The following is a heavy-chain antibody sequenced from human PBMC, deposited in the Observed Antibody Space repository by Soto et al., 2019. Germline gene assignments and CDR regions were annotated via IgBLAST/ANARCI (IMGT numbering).Heavy chain of an antibody. V-gene: IGHV4-31*03. CDR3: AREQPSYYFDY. D-gene: IGHD6-13*01. CDR2: IYYSGST. Sequence: SETLSLTCTVSGGSISSGGYYWSWIRQHPGKGLEWIGYIYYSGSTYYNPSLKSRVTISVDTSKNQFSLKLSSVTAADTAVYYCAREQPSYYFDYWGQGTLVTVSS. CDR1: GGSISSGGYY. J-gene: IGHJ4*02.